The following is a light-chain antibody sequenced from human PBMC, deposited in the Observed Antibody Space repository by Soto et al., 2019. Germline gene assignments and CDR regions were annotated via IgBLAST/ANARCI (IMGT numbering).Light chain of an antibody. V-gene: IGKV1D-12*01. CDR2: DAS. J-gene: IGKJ3*01. CDR1: QDITTW. CDR3: QQANSIPFT. Sequence: DIQMTQSPSSVSASVGDRVTISCRASQDITTWLVWYQQKPGGAPKLLIYDASILQSGVPSRFGGSGSGTHFTLTINGLQPEDSATYFCQQANSIPFTFGPGTKVEI.